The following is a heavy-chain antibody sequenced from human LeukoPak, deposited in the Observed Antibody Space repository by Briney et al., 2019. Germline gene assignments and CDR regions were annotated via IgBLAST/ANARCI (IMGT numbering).Heavy chain of an antibody. Sequence: PSETLSLTCTVSGGSISSSSYYWGWIRQRPEKGLEWIGEINHSGSTNYNPSLKSRVTISVDTSKNQFSLKLSSVTAADTAVYYCARRGNPIAARRGVYWFDPWGQGTLVTVSS. CDR3: ARRGNPIAARRGVYWFDP. CDR2: INHSGST. J-gene: IGHJ5*02. D-gene: IGHD6-6*01. V-gene: IGHV4-39*07. CDR1: GGSISSSSYY.